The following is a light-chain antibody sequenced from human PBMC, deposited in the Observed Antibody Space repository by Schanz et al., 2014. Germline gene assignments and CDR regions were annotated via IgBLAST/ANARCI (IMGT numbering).Light chain of an antibody. CDR1: QSISSW. CDR3: QQYNSYGT. V-gene: IGKV1-5*03. CDR2: KAS. J-gene: IGKJ1*01. Sequence: DIQMTQSPSTLSASVGDRVTITCRARQSISSWLAWYQQKPGKAPKLLIYKASSLESGVPSRFSGSGSGTEFTLTISSLQPDDFATYYCQQYNSYGTFGQGTKVEIK.